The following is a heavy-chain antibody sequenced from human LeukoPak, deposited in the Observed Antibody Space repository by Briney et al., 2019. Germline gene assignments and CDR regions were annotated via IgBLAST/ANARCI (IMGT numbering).Heavy chain of an antibody. Sequence: GGSLRLSCVVSGFTVSSNYMSWVRLAPGKGLEWVSEIYSGGKAYYADSVEGRFTISRDNSNNTLYLQMNSLRAEDTAVYYCARFSGHLRRYFDYWGQGALVIVSS. J-gene: IGHJ4*02. D-gene: IGHD3-10*01. CDR1: GFTVSSNY. CDR3: ARFSGHLRRYFDY. CDR2: IYSGGKA. V-gene: IGHV3-53*01.